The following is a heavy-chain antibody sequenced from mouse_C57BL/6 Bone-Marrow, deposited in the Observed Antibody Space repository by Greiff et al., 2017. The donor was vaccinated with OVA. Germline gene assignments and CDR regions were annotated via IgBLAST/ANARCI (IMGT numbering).Heavy chain of an antibody. V-gene: IGHV7-4*01. D-gene: IGHD3-2*02. CDR1: GFTFTDYY. J-gene: IGHJ4*01. CDR3: VKASIDSSGYGAMDY. Sequence: DVMLVESGGGLVQPGASLRLSCAASGFTFTDYYMSWVRQPPGKAPEWLALIRNKANGYTTEYTASVKGRFTISRDNSQNILYLQMNTLRAEDSATYYCVKASIDSSGYGAMDYWGQGTSVTVSS. CDR2: IRNKANGYTT.